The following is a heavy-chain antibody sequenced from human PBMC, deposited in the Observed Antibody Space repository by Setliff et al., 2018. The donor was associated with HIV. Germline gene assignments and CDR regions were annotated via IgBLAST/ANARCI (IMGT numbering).Heavy chain of an antibody. CDR2: VNHSGGT. CDR3: ARDGWGCSGGSCYSQGNYYYMDV. J-gene: IGHJ6*03. D-gene: IGHD2-15*01. V-gene: IGHV4-34*01. CDR1: GGSFPAYY. Sequence: SETLSLTCAVYGGSFPAYYWNWVRQPPGKGLEWIGEVNHSGGTNPNPSLKSRVTISVDTSKNQFSLKLSSVTAADTAVYYCARDGWGCSGGSCYSQGNYYYMDVWGKGTTVTVSS.